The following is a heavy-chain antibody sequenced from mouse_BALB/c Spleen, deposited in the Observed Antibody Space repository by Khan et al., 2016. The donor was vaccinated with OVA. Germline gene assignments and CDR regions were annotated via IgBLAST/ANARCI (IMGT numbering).Heavy chain of an antibody. J-gene: IGHJ1*01. V-gene: IGHV9-1*02. Sequence: QIQLVQSGPELKKPGETVKISCKASGYTFTNYGMNWVKQAPGKGLKWMGWINTYTGEPTYTDDFKGRFAFSLETSASTAYLQINNLKNDDMATYFCARGANYWYFDVWGAGTTVTVSS. CDR3: ARGANYWYFDV. CDR2: INTYTGEP. CDR1: GYTFTNYG.